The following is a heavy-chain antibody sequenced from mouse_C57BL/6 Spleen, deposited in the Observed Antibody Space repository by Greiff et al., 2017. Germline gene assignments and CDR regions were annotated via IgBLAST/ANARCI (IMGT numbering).Heavy chain of an antibody. CDR2: IDPEDGAT. D-gene: IGHD1-1*01. J-gene: IGHJ1*03. Sequence: VQLQQSGAELVRPGASVTLSCTASGFNIKDYYMHWVKQRPEQGLEWIGRIDPEDGATEYAPKFPGKATMTADTSSHTAYLQLSSLTSEDTAVCYCTPHYYGSSYRYIEVWGTGTTVTVAS. CDR3: TPHYYGSSYRYIEV. CDR1: GFNIKDYY. V-gene: IGHV14-1*01.